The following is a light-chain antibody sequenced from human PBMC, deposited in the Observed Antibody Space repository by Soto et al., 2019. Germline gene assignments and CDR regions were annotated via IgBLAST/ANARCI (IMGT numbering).Light chain of an antibody. CDR1: QSVTSSF. Sequence: EIVLTQSPGTLSLSPGERATLSCRASQSVTSSFLAWLQQKPGQAPRLLIYDTSKWATGIPDRFSGSGSGTDFTLTISRLEPEDFAVYYCHQYGRSPITFGQGTRLEIK. V-gene: IGKV3-20*01. CDR2: DTS. J-gene: IGKJ5*01. CDR3: HQYGRSPIT.